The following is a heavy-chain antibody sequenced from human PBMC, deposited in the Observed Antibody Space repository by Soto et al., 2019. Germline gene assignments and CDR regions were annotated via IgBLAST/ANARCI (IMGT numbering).Heavy chain of an antibody. CDR1: GFSFTNFA. D-gene: IGHD2-21*02. J-gene: IGHJ4*02. V-gene: IGHV3-23*01. CDR2: IGASGNIT. Sequence: LRLSCAASGFSFTNFAMSWVRQAPGKGLEWVAGIGASGNITWYADSVKGRLSISRDNSKNTLYLQLNSLRFEDTAVYYCAKDDFTDRGDDYFDYWGPGTLVTVSS. CDR3: AKDDFTDRGDDYFDY.